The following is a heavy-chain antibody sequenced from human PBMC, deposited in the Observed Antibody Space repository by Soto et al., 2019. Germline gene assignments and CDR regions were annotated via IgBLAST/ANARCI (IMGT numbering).Heavy chain of an antibody. CDR3: AKDPRNSPQLRVGESVPCYFDF. V-gene: IGHV3-23*01. CDR2: ISGSGNNI. D-gene: IGHD3-16*01. J-gene: IGHJ4*02. CDR1: GFTFWTYA. Sequence: GSLRLSCAASGFTFWTYAMSGVRQVPGKGLEWVLGISGSGNNIDYADSVKGRFTTSRDNSNNTLYLQINSLRAEDKAVYFWAKDPRNSPQLRVGESVPCYFDFWGQGTLVTVSS.